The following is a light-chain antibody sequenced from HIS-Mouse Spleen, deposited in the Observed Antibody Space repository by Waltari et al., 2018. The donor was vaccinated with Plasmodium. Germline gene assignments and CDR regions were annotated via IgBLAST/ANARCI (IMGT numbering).Light chain of an antibody. J-gene: IGKJ2*01. CDR1: QSVSSY. Sequence: EIVLTQSPATLSLSPGERATLPCRARQSVSSYLAWYQQKPGQAPRLLIYDASKRATGIPARFSGSGSGTDFTLTISSLEPEDFAVYYCQQRSNWPPGYTFGQGTKLEIK. CDR3: QQRSNWPPGYT. V-gene: IGKV3-11*01. CDR2: DAS.